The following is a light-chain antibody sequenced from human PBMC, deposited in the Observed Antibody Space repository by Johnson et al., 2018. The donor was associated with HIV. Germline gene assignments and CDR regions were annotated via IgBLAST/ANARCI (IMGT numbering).Light chain of an antibody. Sequence: QSILTQPPSVSAAPGQKVTISCSGSSSNIGNNYVSWYQQFPGTAPKLLIYDNNKRPSGIPDRFSDSQSGTSATLAITGLRNGEEADYYYGTWNSSLSVLYVFGTGTTVTVL. J-gene: IGLJ1*01. CDR2: DNN. V-gene: IGLV1-51*01. CDR1: SSNIGNNY. CDR3: GTWNSSLSVLYV.